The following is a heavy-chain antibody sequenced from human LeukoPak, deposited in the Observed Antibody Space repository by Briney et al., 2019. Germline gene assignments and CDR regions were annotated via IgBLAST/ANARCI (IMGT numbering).Heavy chain of an antibody. CDR2: IIPIFGTA. V-gene: IGHV1-69*06. D-gene: IGHD3-10*01. CDR1: GGTFSSYA. J-gene: IGHJ4*02. CDR3: ARANVLLWFGTDY. Sequence: SVKVSCKASGGTFSSYAISWVRQAPGQGLEWMGGIIPIFGTANYAQKFQGRVTITADKSTSTAYMELSSLRSEDTAVYYCARANVLLWFGTDYWGQGTLVTVSS.